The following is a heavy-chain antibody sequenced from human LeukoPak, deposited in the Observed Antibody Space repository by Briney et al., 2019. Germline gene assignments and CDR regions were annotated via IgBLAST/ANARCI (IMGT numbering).Heavy chain of an antibody. CDR2: IYHSGST. CDR1: GYSISSGYY. CDR3: AREGGGYCSGGSCPYGMDV. V-gene: IGHV4-38-2*01. D-gene: IGHD2-15*01. Sequence: SETLSLTCAVSGYSISSGYYWGWIRQPPGKGLEWIGSIYHSGSTYYNPSLKGRVTISVDTSKNQFSLKLSSVTAADTAVYYCAREGGGYCSGGSCPYGMDVWGKGTTVTVSS. J-gene: IGHJ6*04.